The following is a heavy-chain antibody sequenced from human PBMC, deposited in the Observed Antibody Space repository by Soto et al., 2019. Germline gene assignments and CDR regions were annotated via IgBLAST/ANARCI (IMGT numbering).Heavy chain of an antibody. CDR3: ARSVAVPGAHIDY. J-gene: IGHJ4*02. D-gene: IGHD6-19*01. CDR2: VYYTGST. Sequence: PXETLSLTCSVSGGSISGSSWSWVRQSPGKGLEWLGYVYYTGSTNYSPSLRSRVSISVDTSKNESSLRLSSVTAADTAVYFCARSVAVPGAHIDYWGQGTQVTVSS. V-gene: IGHV4-59*01. CDR1: GGSISGSS.